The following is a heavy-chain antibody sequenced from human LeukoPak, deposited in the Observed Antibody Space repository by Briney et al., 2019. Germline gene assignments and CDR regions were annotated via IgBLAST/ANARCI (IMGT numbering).Heavy chain of an antibody. Sequence: PGGSLRLSCTASGFTFNSYGMNWVRQAPGKGLEWVAFIHYDGNKKYYADSVKGRFTVSRDNSKTTVYLQMSDLRGEDTAVYYCTKAKGQSWLFSHYWGRGTLVTVSS. CDR2: IHYDGNKK. CDR3: TKAKGQSWLFSHY. D-gene: IGHD3-22*01. V-gene: IGHV3-30*02. CDR1: GFTFNSYG. J-gene: IGHJ4*02.